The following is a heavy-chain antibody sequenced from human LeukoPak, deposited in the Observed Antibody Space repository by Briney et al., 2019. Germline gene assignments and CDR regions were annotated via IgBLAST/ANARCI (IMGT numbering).Heavy chain of an antibody. CDR3: AKDGYSGYDSPFDY. D-gene: IGHD5-12*01. Sequence: PGGSLRLSCAASGFTFSSYAMSWVRQAPGRGLEWVSAISGSGGSTYYADSVKGRFTISRDNSKNTLYLQMNSLRAEDTAVYYCAKDGYSGYDSPFDYWGQGTLVTVSS. CDR2: ISGSGGST. V-gene: IGHV3-23*01. CDR1: GFTFSSYA. J-gene: IGHJ4*02.